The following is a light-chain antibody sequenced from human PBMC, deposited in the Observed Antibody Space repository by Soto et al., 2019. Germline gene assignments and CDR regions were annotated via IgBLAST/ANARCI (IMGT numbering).Light chain of an antibody. J-gene: IGLJ1*01. V-gene: IGLV2-14*03. CDR2: DVT. CDR1: SSDVGGYNH. CDR3: SSYTISTTRV. Sequence: QSALTQPASVSGSPGQSITISCTGASSDVGGYNHVSWYQQHPGKAPKLMIYDVTTRPSGVSDRFSGSKSGNTASLTISGLQADDEADYYCSSYTISTTRVFGTGTQLTVL.